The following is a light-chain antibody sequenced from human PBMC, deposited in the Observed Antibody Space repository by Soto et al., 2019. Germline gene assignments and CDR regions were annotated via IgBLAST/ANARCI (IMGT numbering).Light chain of an antibody. CDR3: NSYVGNTNNVV. V-gene: IGLV2-8*01. Sequence: QLVLTQPPSASGSPGQSVTISCTGTGSDVGGNNYVSWYQQHPGKAPKLMIYEVNKRPSGVPDRFSGSKSGNTASLTVSGLQADDEADYYCNSYVGNTNNVVFGGGTKVTVL. J-gene: IGLJ2*01. CDR2: EVN. CDR1: GSDVGGNNY.